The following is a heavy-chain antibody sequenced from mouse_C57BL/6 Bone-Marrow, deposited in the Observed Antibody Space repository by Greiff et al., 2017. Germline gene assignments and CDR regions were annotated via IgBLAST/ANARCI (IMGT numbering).Heavy chain of an antibody. CDR2: INPGSGGT. Sequence: VQLQQSGAELVRPGTSVKVSCKASGYAFTNYLIEWVKQRPGQGLEWIGVINPGSGGTNYNEKFKGKATLTADKSSSTAYMQLSSLTSEDSAVYFCARDYGSSLPVWGTGTTVTVSS. CDR1: GYAFTNYL. J-gene: IGHJ1*03. V-gene: IGHV1-54*01. CDR3: ARDYGSSLPV. D-gene: IGHD1-1*01.